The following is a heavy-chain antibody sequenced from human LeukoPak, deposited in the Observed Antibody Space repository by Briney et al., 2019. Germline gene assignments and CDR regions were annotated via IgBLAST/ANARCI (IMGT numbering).Heavy chain of an antibody. CDR2: IRYDGSNK. J-gene: IGHJ4*02. D-gene: IGHD4-17*01. CDR1: GFTFSSYG. Sequence: GGSLRLSCAASGFTFSSYGMHWVRQAPGKGLEWVAFIRYDGSNKYYADSVKGRFTISRDNSKNTLYLQMNSLRAEDTAVYYCARVLVGDYHFDYWGQGTLVTVSS. V-gene: IGHV3-30*02. CDR3: ARVLVGDYHFDY.